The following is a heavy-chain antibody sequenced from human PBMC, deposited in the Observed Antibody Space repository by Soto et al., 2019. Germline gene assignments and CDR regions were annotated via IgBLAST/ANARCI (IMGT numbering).Heavy chain of an antibody. CDR2: ISAYNGNT. V-gene: IGHV1-18*01. J-gene: IGHJ4*02. CDR1: WYGITGEA. CDR3: ARKLLAVSGTEFDY. D-gene: IGHD6-19*01. Sequence: SVKGAWKGAWYGITGEAGSWVRQDPGQGHEWMGWISAYNGNTNYAQKLQGRVTMTTDTSTSTDYMELRSLRSDDTDVYSCARKLLAVSGTEFDYWGQGTLVTVSS.